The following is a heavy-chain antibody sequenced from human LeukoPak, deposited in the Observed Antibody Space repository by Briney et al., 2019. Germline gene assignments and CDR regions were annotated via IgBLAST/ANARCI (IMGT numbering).Heavy chain of an antibody. J-gene: IGHJ6*02. CDR2: ISGSGGST. D-gene: IGHD4-17*01. CDR1: GFTFSSYA. V-gene: IGHV3-23*01. Sequence: GGSLRLSCAASGFTFSSYAMSWVRQAPGKGLEWVSAISGSGGSTYYADSVKGRFTISRDNSKNTLYLQMNSLRAEDTAVYYCAKQTNYGDPVFSGMDAWGQGTTVTVSS. CDR3: AKQTNYGDPVFSGMDA.